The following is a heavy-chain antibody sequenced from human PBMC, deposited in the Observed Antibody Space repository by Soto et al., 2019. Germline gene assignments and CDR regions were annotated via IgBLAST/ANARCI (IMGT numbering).Heavy chain of an antibody. V-gene: IGHV3-15*07. J-gene: IGHJ4*02. D-gene: IGHD6-19*01. CDR2: IKSISDGETT. CDR3: TRRIAVAGTYYFDY. Sequence: LLVESGGGFVQPGGSLRLSCVASGFTCSHAWMDWVRQAPGKGLEWVGRIKSISDGETTNYAASVAGRFTISRDDSKNTLFLHVNSLKTEDTGVYYCTRRIAVAGTYYFDYWGQGTLVTVSS. CDR1: GFTCSHAW.